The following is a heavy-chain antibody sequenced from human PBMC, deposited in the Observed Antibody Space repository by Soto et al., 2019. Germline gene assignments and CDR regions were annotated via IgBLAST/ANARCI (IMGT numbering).Heavy chain of an antibody. D-gene: IGHD6-13*01. CDR2: IYYSGNT. CDR3: AKHLYTSSWYSIDY. Sequence: SETLSLTCTVSGGSTSRYYWTWVRQPPGKGLEWIGFIYYSGNTNYNPSLKSRVTISLDTSKNQFSLKLSSVAAADTAVYYCAKHLYTSSWYSIDYWGQGTLVTVSS. J-gene: IGHJ4*02. V-gene: IGHV4-59*08. CDR1: GGSTSRYY.